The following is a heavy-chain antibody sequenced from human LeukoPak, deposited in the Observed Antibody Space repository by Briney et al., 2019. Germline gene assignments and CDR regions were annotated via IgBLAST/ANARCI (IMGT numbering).Heavy chain of an antibody. J-gene: IGHJ4*02. CDR1: GGSISSSSYY. Sequence: SETLSLTCTVSGGSISSSSYYWGWIRQPPGKGLEWIGSIYYSGSTYYNPSLKSRVTISVDTSKNQFSLKLSSVTAADTAVYYCASTIMITFGGVIATDYWGQGTLVTVSS. CDR3: ASTIMITFGGVIATDY. V-gene: IGHV4-39*07. CDR2: IYYSGST. D-gene: IGHD3-16*02.